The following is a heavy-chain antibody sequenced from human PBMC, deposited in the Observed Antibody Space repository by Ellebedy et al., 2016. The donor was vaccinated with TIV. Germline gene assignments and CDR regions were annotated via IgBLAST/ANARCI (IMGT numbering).Heavy chain of an antibody. V-gene: IGHV4-4*02. CDR3: ARILTAYYNRYYDGLGV. CDR1: GASVSSNNW. Sequence: SETLSLXCAVSGASVSSNNWWRWVRQPPGKGLEWIGDVFHTGRTNYSPSLKSRVTISVEKSKNQFSLILSSVTAADTAIYYCARILTAYYNRYYDGLGVWGQGTTVTVSS. D-gene: IGHD3-9*01. CDR2: VFHTGRT. J-gene: IGHJ6*02.